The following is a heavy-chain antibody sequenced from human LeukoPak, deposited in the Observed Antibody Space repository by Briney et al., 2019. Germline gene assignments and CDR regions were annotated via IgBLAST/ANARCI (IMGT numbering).Heavy chain of an antibody. D-gene: IGHD2/OR15-2a*01. CDR1: GGTFSSYA. Sequence: ASVKVSCKASGGTFSSYAISWVRQAPGQGLEWMGGIIPIFDTANYAQKFQGRVTITTDESTSTAYMELSSLRSEDTAVYYCARDVNSRGPFDYWGQGTLVTVSS. CDR2: IIPIFDTA. CDR3: ARDVNSRGPFDY. J-gene: IGHJ4*02. V-gene: IGHV1-69*05.